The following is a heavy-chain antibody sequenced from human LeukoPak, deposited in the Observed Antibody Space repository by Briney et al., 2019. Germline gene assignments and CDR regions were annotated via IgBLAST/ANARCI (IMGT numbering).Heavy chain of an antibody. CDR2: ISSSSGYI. V-gene: IGHV3-21*04. J-gene: IGHJ4*02. CDR1: GFTFSSYS. CDR3: ARDRGLYGGNKGRSVRHFDY. Sequence: GGSLRLSCAASGFTFSSYSMNWVRQAPGKGLEWVSSISSSSGYIHYADSVKGRFTISRDNAKNSLYLQMNSLRAEDTAVYYCARDRGLYGGNKGRSVRHFDYWGQGTLVTVSS. D-gene: IGHD4-23*01.